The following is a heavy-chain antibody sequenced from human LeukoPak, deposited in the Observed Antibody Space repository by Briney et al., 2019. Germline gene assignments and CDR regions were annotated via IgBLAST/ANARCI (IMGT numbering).Heavy chain of an antibody. J-gene: IGHJ4*02. D-gene: IGHD4-23*01. CDR2: IYYSGST. Sequence: SETLSLTCTVSDGSISSYYWSWIRQPPGKGLEWIGYIYYSGSTNYNPSLKSRVTISLDTSKNQFSLKLSSVTAADTAVYYCARVSEGYGGNSAFDFWGQGTLVTVSS. CDR1: DGSISSYY. V-gene: IGHV4-59*01. CDR3: ARVSEGYGGNSAFDF.